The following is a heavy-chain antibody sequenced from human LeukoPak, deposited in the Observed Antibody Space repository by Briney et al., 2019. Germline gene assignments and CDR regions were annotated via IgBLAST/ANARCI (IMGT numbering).Heavy chain of an antibody. CDR3: ARGSTPYLFDY. J-gene: IGHJ4*02. CDR2: IHTSGIT. V-gene: IGHV4-4*07. CDR1: GGSISSHY. Sequence: SETLSLTCTVSGGSISSHYWSWLRQPAGKGLEYIGRIHTSGITNYNPSLKSRVTMSGDTSKNQFYLNLRSVTAADTAVYYCARGSTPYLFDYWGQGTLVTVSS.